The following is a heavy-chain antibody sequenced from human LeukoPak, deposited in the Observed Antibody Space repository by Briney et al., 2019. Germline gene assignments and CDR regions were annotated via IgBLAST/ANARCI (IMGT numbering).Heavy chain of an antibody. CDR2: ISSNSSYI. J-gene: IGHJ4*02. D-gene: IGHD5-18*01. V-gene: IGHV3-21*01. CDR1: GFTFSSYS. Sequence: AGGSLRLSCAASGFTFSSYSMNWVRQAPGKGLEWVSSISSNSSYIYYADSVKGRFTISRDNAKNSLYLQMNSLRAEDTAVYYCARIGDSQYYFDYWGQGTLVTVSS. CDR3: ARIGDSQYYFDY.